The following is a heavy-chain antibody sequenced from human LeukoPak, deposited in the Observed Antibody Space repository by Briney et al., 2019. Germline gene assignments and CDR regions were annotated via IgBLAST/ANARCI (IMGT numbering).Heavy chain of an antibody. Sequence: GGSLRLSCAASGFTFSSYAMHWVRQAPGKGLEWVAVISYDGSNKYYADSVKGRFTTSRDNSKNTLYLQMNSLRAEDTAVYYCARGLLYYYDSSGKYYFDYWGQGTLVTVSS. CDR1: GFTFSSYA. CDR3: ARGLLYYYDSSGKYYFDY. V-gene: IGHV3-30*04. J-gene: IGHJ4*02. D-gene: IGHD3-22*01. CDR2: ISYDGSNK.